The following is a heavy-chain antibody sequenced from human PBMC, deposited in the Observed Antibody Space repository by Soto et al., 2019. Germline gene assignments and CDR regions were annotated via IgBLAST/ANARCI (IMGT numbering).Heavy chain of an antibody. Sequence: QVQLQVSGPGLVTPSQTLSLTCAMSGDSVSSNSATWNWIRQSPSRGLEWLGRTYYRSKWYYDYAVSVKSRVRTDPDTAKNQLSLQLKSVTPEDTAVYYCARAISGSYYIFDYWGQGTSVIVSS. CDR2: TYYRSKWYY. CDR1: GDSVSSNSAT. CDR3: ARAISGSYYIFDY. J-gene: IGHJ4*02. D-gene: IGHD3-10*01. V-gene: IGHV6-1*01.